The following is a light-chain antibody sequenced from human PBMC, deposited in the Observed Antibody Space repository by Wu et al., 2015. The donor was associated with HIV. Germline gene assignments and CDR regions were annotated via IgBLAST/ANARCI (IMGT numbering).Light chain of an antibody. Sequence: SCRASQXVASFLAWYQQKPGQAPRLLIYDASNRATGIPARFSGSGSGTDSTLTISSLEPEDFAVYYCQQRRYWPLYTFGQGTKLEIK. J-gene: IGKJ2*01. CDR2: DAS. CDR1: QXVASF. V-gene: IGKV3-11*01. CDR3: QQRRYWPLYT.